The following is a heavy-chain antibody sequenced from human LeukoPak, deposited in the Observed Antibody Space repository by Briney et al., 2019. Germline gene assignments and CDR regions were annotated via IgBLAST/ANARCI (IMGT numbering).Heavy chain of an antibody. D-gene: IGHD3-22*01. CDR1: RGSISTYY. V-gene: IGHV4-59*13. Sequence: PSETLSLTCTISRGSISTYYWSWIRQTPGTTLEWIGNIHYTGRTRYNPSLESRVTMSLDTLKNEFSLRLTSMTAADSAVYYCARGRPDPQNSDYWDYWGQGILVTVSS. J-gene: IGHJ4*02. CDR2: IHYTGRT. CDR3: ARGRPDPQNSDYWDY.